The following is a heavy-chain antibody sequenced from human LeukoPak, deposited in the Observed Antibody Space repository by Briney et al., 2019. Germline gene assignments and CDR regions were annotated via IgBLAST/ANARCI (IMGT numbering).Heavy chain of an antibody. CDR1: GYSISSGYY. Sequence: SETLSLTCTVSGYSISSGYYWGWIRQPPGKGLEWIGSIYHSGSTNYNPSLKSRVTISVDTPKNQFSLKLSSVTAADTAVYFCARVAAAGNYYFDYWGQGTLVTVSS. J-gene: IGHJ4*02. CDR2: IYHSGST. V-gene: IGHV4-38-2*02. CDR3: ARVAAAGNYYFDY. D-gene: IGHD6-13*01.